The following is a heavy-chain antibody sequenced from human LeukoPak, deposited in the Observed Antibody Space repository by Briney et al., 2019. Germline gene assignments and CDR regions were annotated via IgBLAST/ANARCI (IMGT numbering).Heavy chain of an antibody. CDR1: GYTFTSYG. J-gene: IGHJ4*02. D-gene: IGHD3-22*01. CDR2: ISAYNGNT. CDR3: ATWHYYDSSGYSPPFDY. Sequence: ASVKVSCKASGYTFTSYGISWVRQAPGQGLEWMGWISAYNGNTNYAQKLQGRVTMTTDTSTSTAYMELRSLRSDDTAVYYCATWHYYDSSGYSPPFDYWGQGTLVTVSS. V-gene: IGHV1-18*01.